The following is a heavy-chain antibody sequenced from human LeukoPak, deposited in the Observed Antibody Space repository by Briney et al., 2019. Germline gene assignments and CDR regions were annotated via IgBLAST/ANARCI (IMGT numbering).Heavy chain of an antibody. CDR1: GFTFSSYA. D-gene: IGHD5-18*01. CDR3: ASSPRKRRDTYHYYYYYYMDV. CDR2: ISGSGGST. Sequence: GGSLRLSCAASGFTFSSYAMSWVRQAPGKGLEWVSAISGSGGSTYYADSVKGRFTISRDNSKNTLYLQMNSLRAEDTAVYYCASSPRKRRDTYHYYYYYYMDVWGKGTTVTVSS. J-gene: IGHJ6*03. V-gene: IGHV3-23*01.